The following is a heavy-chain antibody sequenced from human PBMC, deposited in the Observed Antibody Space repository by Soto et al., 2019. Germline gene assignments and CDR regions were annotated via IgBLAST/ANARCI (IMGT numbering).Heavy chain of an antibody. CDR2: ISSNGGST. D-gene: IGHD1-1*01. J-gene: IGHJ5*02. Sequence: GGSLRLSCSASGFTFSSYAMHWVRQAPGKGLEYVSAISSNGGSTYYADSVKGRFTISRDNSKNTLYLQMSSLRAEDTAVYYCVKDHGRQLERPGWFDPWGQGTLVTVSS. CDR3: VKDHGRQLERPGWFDP. CDR1: GFTFSSYA. V-gene: IGHV3-64D*09.